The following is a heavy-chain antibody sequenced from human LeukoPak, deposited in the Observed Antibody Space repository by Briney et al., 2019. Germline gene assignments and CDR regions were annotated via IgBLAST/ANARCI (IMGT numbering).Heavy chain of an antibody. CDR1: GYTFTGYY. Sequence: ASVTVSCKASGYTFTGYYMHWVRQPPGQGLEWMGWINPNSGGTNYAQKFQGRVTMTRDTSISTAYMELSRLRSDDTAVYYCARAGYDILTGYYPPVAFDIWGQGTMVTVSS. J-gene: IGHJ3*02. V-gene: IGHV1-2*02. CDR2: INPNSGGT. D-gene: IGHD3-9*01. CDR3: ARAGYDILTGYYPPVAFDI.